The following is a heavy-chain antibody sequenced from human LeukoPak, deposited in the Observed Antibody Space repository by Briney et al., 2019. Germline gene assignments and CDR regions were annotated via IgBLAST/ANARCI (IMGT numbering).Heavy chain of an antibody. J-gene: IGHJ6*03. CDR3: ARGREANYDIWTGYYDLYYYYYMDV. CDR1: GYTFTNYY. CDR2: INPSGGNT. V-gene: IGHV1-46*01. Sequence: ASVKVSCKASGYTFTNYYMHWVRQAPGQGLEWMGLINPSGGNTNYAQNFQGRVTMTRNTSISTAYMELSSLRSEDTAVYYCARGREANYDIWTGYYDLYYYYYMDVWGKGTTVTISS. D-gene: IGHD3-9*01.